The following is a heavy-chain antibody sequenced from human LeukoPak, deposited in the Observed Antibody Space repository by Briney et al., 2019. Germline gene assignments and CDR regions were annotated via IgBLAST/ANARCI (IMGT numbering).Heavy chain of an antibody. Sequence: GGSLRLSCAASGFTFDDYAMHWVRQAPRKGLEWVSGISWNSGSIGYADSVKGRFTISRDNAKDSLYLQMNSLRAEDTALYYCAKAGWFGELRLGYFDYWGQGTLVTVSS. D-gene: IGHD3-10*01. CDR2: ISWNSGSI. V-gene: IGHV3-9*01. CDR1: GFTFDDYA. J-gene: IGHJ4*02. CDR3: AKAGWFGELRLGYFDY.